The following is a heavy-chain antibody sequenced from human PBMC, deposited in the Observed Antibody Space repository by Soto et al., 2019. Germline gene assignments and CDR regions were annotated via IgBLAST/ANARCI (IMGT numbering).Heavy chain of an antibody. CDR3: ASIPAHGAYANLET. J-gene: IGHJ5*02. Sequence: SXTCTVSGDSFRKYYWNWIRQHAGKRLEWIGRIHSTRSPNYNPSLKSRVTMSVDTSKDQFSLKLKLTSVTAADTAAYYCASIPAHGAYANLETWGQGTLGSVSS. D-gene: IGHD4-17*01. V-gene: IGHV4-4*07. CDR2: IHSTRSP. CDR1: GDSFRKYY.